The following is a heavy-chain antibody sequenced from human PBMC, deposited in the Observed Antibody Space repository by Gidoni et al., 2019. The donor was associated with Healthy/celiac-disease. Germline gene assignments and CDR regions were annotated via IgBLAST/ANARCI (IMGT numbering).Heavy chain of an antibody. D-gene: IGHD6-19*01. J-gene: IGHJ4*02. CDR3: AKEKRSGWYY. V-gene: IGHV3-9*01. CDR2: ISWNSGSI. Sequence: EVQLVESGGGLVQPGRSLRLSCAASGFTFDDYAMHWVRQAPGKGLEWVSGISWNSGSIGYADSVKGRFTISRDNAKNSLYLQMNSLRAEDTALYYCAKEKRSGWYYWGQGTLVTVSS. CDR1: GFTFDDYA.